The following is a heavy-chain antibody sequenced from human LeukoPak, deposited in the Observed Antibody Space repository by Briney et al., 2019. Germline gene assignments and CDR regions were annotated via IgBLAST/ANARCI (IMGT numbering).Heavy chain of an antibody. CDR3: AKSYDFWSGYYPPFDY. Sequence: PGGSLRRSCAASGFTFSSYGMHWVRQAPGKGLEWVAFIRYDGSNKYYADSVKGRFTISRDNSKNTLYLQMNSRRAEDTAVYYCAKSYDFWSGYYPPFDYWGQGTLVTVSS. D-gene: IGHD3-3*01. V-gene: IGHV3-30*02. CDR2: IRYDGSNK. CDR1: GFTFSSYG. J-gene: IGHJ4*02.